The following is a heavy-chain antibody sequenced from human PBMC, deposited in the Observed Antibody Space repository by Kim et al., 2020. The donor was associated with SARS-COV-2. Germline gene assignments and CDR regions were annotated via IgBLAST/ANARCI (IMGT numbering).Heavy chain of an antibody. D-gene: IGHD3-10*01. J-gene: IGHJ4*02. CDR3: ANAGGSGSYSFDY. V-gene: IGHV3-23*03. Sequence: YAYSVKGRFTISRDNSKNMLYLQRNSLRAEDTAVYYCANAGGSGSYSFDYWGQGTLVTVSS.